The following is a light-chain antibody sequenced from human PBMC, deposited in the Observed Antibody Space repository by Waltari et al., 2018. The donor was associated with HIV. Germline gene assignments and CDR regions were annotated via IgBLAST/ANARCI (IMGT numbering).Light chain of an antibody. J-gene: IGLJ2*01. CDR1: NSNIGSST. V-gene: IGLV1-44*01. Sequence: QSVLTQPPSASGTPGQRVTISCSGSNSNIGSSTVNWYQQFSGTAPKLLIYKNNQRPAGVPDRFSGSKSGTSASLAISGLQSEDEADYDCAAWDDSVRGRVVFGGGTKLTVL. CDR3: AAWDDSVRGRVV. CDR2: KNN.